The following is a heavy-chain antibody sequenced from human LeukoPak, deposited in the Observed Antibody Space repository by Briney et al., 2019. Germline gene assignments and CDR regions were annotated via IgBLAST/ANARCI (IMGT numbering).Heavy chain of an antibody. J-gene: IGHJ4*02. CDR2: INHSGST. CDR3: ARGIRSRDGYNGNDY. Sequence: PSETLSLTCAVFGGSFSGYFWSWVRQPPGKGLEWIGEINHSGSTNYNPSLKSRVTISVDTSKNQFSLKLSSVTAADTAVYYCARGIRSRDGYNGNDYWGQGTLVTVSS. D-gene: IGHD5-24*01. V-gene: IGHV4-34*01. CDR1: GGSFSGYF.